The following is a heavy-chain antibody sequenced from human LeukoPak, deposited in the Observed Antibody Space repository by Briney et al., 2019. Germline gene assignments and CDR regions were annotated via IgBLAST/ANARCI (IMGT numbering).Heavy chain of an antibody. J-gene: IGHJ4*02. CDR2: INSDGSST. CDR1: GFTFSSYW. CDR3: AREWSNSYGYGFDY. D-gene: IGHD5-18*01. Sequence: GGSLRLSCAASGFTFSSYWMHWVRQAPGKGLVWVSRINSDGSSTSYADSVKGRFTISRDNAKNTLYLQMNSLRAEDTPVYYCAREWSNSYGYGFDYWGQGTLVTVSS. V-gene: IGHV3-74*01.